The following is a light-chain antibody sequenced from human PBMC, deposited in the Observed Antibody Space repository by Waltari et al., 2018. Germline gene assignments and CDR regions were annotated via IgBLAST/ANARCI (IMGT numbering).Light chain of an antibody. V-gene: IGLV1-40*01. J-gene: IGLJ1*01. CDR3: QAYDSSLSGSEV. Sequence: QSVLAQPPSVSGAPGQRVTISRTGSSSNIGAGYDVHWYQPLPGTAPKLLILGNNKRPAGVPDRFSGAKSGTSASLAITGLQAEDEADYYCQAYDSSLSGSEVFGTGTKVTVL. CDR2: GNN. CDR1: SSNIGAGYD.